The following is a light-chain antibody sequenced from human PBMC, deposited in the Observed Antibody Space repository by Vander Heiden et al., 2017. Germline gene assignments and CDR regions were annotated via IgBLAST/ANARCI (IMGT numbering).Light chain of an antibody. J-gene: IGKJ4*01. V-gene: IGKV3-11*01. CDR2: EVS. CDR1: RSVSSH. Sequence: EIVLTQSPATLSLSPGERATLPCRASRSVSSHLAWYQQKPGQAPRLLIYEVSNRATGIPARFSGSGSGTDFTLTISSLEPEDFAVYYCQQRSNWPLTFGGGTKVEI. CDR3: QQRSNWPLT.